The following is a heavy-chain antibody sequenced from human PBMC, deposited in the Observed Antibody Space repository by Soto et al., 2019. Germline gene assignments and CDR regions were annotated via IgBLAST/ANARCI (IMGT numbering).Heavy chain of an antibody. CDR1: GGTFSSYG. CDR3: ARWGGMVTTPTFVGPFDY. J-gene: IGHJ4*02. CDR2: LIPIFGTT. Sequence: QVQLVQSGAEVKKPGSSVKVSCKASGGTFSSYGFNWVRQAPGQGPEWMGGLIPIFGTTNYAQKFQGRVTITADEATSTAYMELSSLRSEDTALYDCARWGGMVTTPTFVGPFDYWGQGALVTVSS. V-gene: IGHV1-69*01. D-gene: IGHD2-21*02.